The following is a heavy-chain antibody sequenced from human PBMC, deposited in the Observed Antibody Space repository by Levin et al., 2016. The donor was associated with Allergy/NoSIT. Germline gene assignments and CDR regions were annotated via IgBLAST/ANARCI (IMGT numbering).Heavy chain of an antibody. V-gene: IGHV3-30*04. J-gene: IGHJ4*02. Sequence: GGSLRLSCAASGFTFSNYAMHWVRQAPGKGLECVALISYDGSYKYYADSVKGRFTISRDNSKNTLYLQMNSLRAEDTAVYYCARVRDSYGFGPYDYWGQGTLVTVSS. CDR3: ARVRDSYGFGPYDY. D-gene: IGHD5-18*01. CDR1: GFTFSNYA. CDR2: ISYDGSYK.